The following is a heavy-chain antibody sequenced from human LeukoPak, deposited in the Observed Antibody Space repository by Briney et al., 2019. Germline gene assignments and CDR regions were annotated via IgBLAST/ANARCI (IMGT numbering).Heavy chain of an antibody. CDR3: ARRMSISWFDP. CDR1: GYTFTDYY. CDR2: INPPGGST. V-gene: IGHV1-46*01. J-gene: IGHJ5*02. D-gene: IGHD3-3*02. Sequence: ASVKVSCKASGYTFTDYYMRWVRQAPGQGLEWMAVINPPGGSTTYAQKFQGRVTVTRDTSTSTVYMELSSLRSEDTAVYYCARRMSISWFDPWGQGTLVTVSS.